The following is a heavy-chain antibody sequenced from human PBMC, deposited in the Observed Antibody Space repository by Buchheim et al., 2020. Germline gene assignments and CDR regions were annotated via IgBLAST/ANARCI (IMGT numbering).Heavy chain of an antibody. CDR1: GFTFSSYA. CDR3: AKRKFYYDSSGPFDY. V-gene: IGHV3-23*04. CDR2: TSSSGGST. J-gene: IGHJ4*02. D-gene: IGHD3-22*01. Sequence: EVQLVESGGGLVQPGGSLRLSCAASGFTFSSYAMSWVRQAPGKGPEWVSVTSSSGGSTYYADSVKGRFTISRDNSKNTLYLQMSSLRAEDTAVYYCAKRKFYYDSSGPFDYWGQGTL.